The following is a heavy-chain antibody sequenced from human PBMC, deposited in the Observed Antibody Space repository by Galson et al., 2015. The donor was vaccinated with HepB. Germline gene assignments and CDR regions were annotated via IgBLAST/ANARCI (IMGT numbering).Heavy chain of an antibody. CDR1: GGTFSRYA. Sequence: SVKVSCKASGGTFSRYAISWVRQAPGQGLEWMGGIIPIFGTANYAQKFQGRVTITADESTSTAYMELSSLRSEDTAVYYCARMWKVTTGSWFDPWGQGTLVTVSS. J-gene: IGHJ5*02. CDR2: IIPIFGTA. CDR3: ARMWKVTTGSWFDP. V-gene: IGHV1-69*13. D-gene: IGHD4-11*01.